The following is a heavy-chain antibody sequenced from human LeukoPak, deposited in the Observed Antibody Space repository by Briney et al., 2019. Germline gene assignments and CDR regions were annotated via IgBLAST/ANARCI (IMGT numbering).Heavy chain of an antibody. J-gene: IGHJ4*02. CDR3: ARGYLIDY. V-gene: IGHV3-66*01. CDR2: VYSGDRT. CDR1: GFTVNSNY. D-gene: IGHD1-26*01. Sequence: PGGSLRLSCAASGFTVNSNYMSWVRQAPGKGLEWVSVVYSGDRTYYADSVKGRFTISRDDSTNTLYLLMNSLRAEDTAVYYCARGYLIDYWGQGTLVTVLS.